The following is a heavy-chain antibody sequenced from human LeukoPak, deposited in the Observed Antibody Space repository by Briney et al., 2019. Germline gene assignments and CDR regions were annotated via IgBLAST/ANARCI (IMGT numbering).Heavy chain of an antibody. CDR3: ARAYSSSWYFNWFDP. Sequence: SETLSLTCTVSGYSISSGYYWGWIRQPPGKGLEWIGNIYPSGTTYYNPSLKTRVIISVDTSKNQFSLKLSSVTAADTAVYFCARAYSSSWYFNWFDPWGQGTLVTVSS. J-gene: IGHJ5*02. CDR2: IYPSGTT. V-gene: IGHV4-38-2*02. CDR1: GYSISSGYY. D-gene: IGHD6-13*01.